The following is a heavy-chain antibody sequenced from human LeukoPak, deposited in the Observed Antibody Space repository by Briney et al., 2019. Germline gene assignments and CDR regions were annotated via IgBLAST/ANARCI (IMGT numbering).Heavy chain of an antibody. D-gene: IGHD1-26*01. CDR1: GFTFSSYW. CDR3: ASLVNFRHHSGNAFDI. Sequence: GGSLRLSCAASGFTFSSYWMHWVRQAPGKGLVWVSRINSDGSSTSYADSVKGRFTISRDNAKNTLYLQMNSLRAEDTAVYYCASLVNFRHHSGNAFDIWGQGTMVTVSS. J-gene: IGHJ3*02. V-gene: IGHV3-74*01. CDR2: INSDGSST.